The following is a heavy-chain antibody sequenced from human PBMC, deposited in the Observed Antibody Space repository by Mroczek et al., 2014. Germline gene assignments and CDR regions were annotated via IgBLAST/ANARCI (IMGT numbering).Heavy chain of an antibody. Sequence: VQLVESGGGVVQPGRSLRLSCAASGFTFSSYAMHWVRQAPGKGLEWVAVISYDGSNKYYADSVKGRFTISRDNSKNTLYLQMNSLRAEDTAVYYCAREGRFRGSRNAFDIWGQGTMVTVSS. CDR2: ISYDGSNK. CDR3: AREGRFRGSRNAFDI. CDR1: GFTFSSYA. D-gene: IGHD3-10*01. J-gene: IGHJ3*02. V-gene: IGHV3-30-3*01.